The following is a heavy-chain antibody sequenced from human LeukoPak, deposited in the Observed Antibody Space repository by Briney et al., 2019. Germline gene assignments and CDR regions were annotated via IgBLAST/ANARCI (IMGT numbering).Heavy chain of an antibody. D-gene: IGHD6-19*01. CDR2: INHSVTT. CDR1: GGSFSGYY. V-gene: IGHV4-34*01. J-gene: IGHJ4*02. Sequence: PSETLSLTCAVSGGSFSGYYWSWIREPPGKGRECIGEINHSVTTNYNPSLKSLVPISVDTSKTQFSLKLSPVNAADTAVYYCARARTRSGCFDYWGQGTLVTVSS. CDR3: ARARTRSGCFDY.